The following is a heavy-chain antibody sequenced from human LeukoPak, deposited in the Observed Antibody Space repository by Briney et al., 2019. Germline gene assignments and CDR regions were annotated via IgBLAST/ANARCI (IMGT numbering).Heavy chain of an antibody. CDR1: GGSISSGGYY. Sequence: PSETLSLTCSVSGGSISSGGYYWSWIRQHPGKGLEWIGYIYYSGSTYYNPSLKSRVTISVDTSKNQFSLKLSSVTAADTAVYYCARLDYYDSSGDYWGQGTLVTVSS. J-gene: IGHJ4*02. V-gene: IGHV4-31*03. D-gene: IGHD3-22*01. CDR3: ARLDYYDSSGDY. CDR2: IYYSGST.